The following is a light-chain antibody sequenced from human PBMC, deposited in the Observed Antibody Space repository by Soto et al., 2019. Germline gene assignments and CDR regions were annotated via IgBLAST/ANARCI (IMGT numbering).Light chain of an antibody. Sequence: DMQMTQSPSALSASVGDRVTMTGGASPSINYYFNWYQQKPGTAPKLLIYAASSLQSGVPSRFSGSGFGTDFPLTISILPPEDFATYYCQQHAQSPITFGQGTRLDIK. CDR2: AAS. CDR3: QQHAQSPIT. CDR1: PSINYY. V-gene: IGKV1-39*01. J-gene: IGKJ5*01.